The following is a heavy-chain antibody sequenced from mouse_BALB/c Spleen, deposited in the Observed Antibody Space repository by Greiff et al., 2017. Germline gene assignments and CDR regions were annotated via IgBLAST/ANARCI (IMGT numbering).Heavy chain of an antibody. J-gene: IGHJ1*01. D-gene: IGHD1-1*01. Sequence: EVKLQESGGGLVKPGGSLKLSCAASGFTFSSYAMSWVRQTPEKRLEWVASISSGGSTYYPDSVKGRFTISRDNARNILYLQMSSLRSEDTAMYYCARGATEYWYFDVWGAGTTVTVSS. V-gene: IGHV5-6-5*01. CDR3: ARGATEYWYFDV. CDR1: GFTFSSYA. CDR2: ISSGGST.